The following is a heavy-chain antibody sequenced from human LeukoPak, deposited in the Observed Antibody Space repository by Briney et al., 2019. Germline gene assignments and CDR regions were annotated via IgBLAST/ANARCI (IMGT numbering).Heavy chain of an antibody. Sequence: SQTLSLTCTVSGGSISSGGYYWSWIRQHPGKGLEWIGRIYTSGSTNYNPSLKSRVTMSVDTSKNQFSLKLSSVTAADTAVYYCARDKYYDSSGYSRFDYWGQGTLVTVSS. D-gene: IGHD3-22*01. V-gene: IGHV4-61*02. CDR2: IYTSGST. CDR1: GGSISSGGYY. J-gene: IGHJ4*02. CDR3: ARDKYYDSSGYSRFDY.